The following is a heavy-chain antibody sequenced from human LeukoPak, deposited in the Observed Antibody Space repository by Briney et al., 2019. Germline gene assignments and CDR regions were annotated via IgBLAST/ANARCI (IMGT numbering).Heavy chain of an antibody. J-gene: IGHJ4*02. CDR1: GFTFSSYS. D-gene: IGHD3-10*01. CDR2: ISSSSSTI. V-gene: IGHV3-48*01. CDR3: ARGSYYYGSGTLRY. Sequence: GGSLRLSCAASGFTFSSYSVNWVRQAPGKGLEWVSYISSSSSTIYYADSVKGRFTISRDNAKNSLYLQMNSLRAEDTAVYYCARGSYYYGSGTLRYWGQGTLVTVSS.